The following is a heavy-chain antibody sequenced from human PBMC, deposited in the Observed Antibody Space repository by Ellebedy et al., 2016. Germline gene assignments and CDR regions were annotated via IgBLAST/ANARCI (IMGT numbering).Heavy chain of an antibody. Sequence: KVSCXGSGYSFTSYWISWVRQMPGKGLEWMGRIDPSDSYTNYSPSFQGHVTISADKSISTAYLQWSSLKASDTAMYYCARRSKLWFGELSVFDPWGQGTLVTVSS. CDR2: IDPSDSYT. D-gene: IGHD3-10*01. J-gene: IGHJ5*02. CDR3: ARRSKLWFGELSVFDP. CDR1: GYSFTSYW. V-gene: IGHV5-10-1*01.